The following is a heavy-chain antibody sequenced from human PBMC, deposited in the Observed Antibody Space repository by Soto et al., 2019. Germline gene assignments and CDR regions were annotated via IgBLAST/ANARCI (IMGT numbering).Heavy chain of an antibody. Sequence: ASVKVSCKASGYTFTSYDINWVRQATGQGLEWMGWMNPNSGNTGYAQKFQGRVTMTRNTSISTAYMELSSLRSEDTAVYYCARGSWYYYGMDVWGKGTKVTVAS. CDR3: ARGSWYYYGMDV. D-gene: IGHD6-13*01. V-gene: IGHV1-8*01. J-gene: IGHJ6*04. CDR1: GYTFTSYD. CDR2: MNPNSGNT.